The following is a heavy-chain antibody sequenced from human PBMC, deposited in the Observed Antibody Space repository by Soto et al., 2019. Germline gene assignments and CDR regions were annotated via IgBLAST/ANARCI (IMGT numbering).Heavy chain of an antibody. Sequence: GGSLRLSCAASGFTFSSYGMHWVRQAPGKGLEWVAVISYDGSNKYYADSVKGRFTISRDNSKNTLYLQMNSLRAEDTAVYYCAKDIASGYYDFWSDAFDIWGQGTMVTVSS. CDR2: ISYDGSNK. V-gene: IGHV3-30*18. D-gene: IGHD3-3*01. CDR3: AKDIASGYYDFWSDAFDI. CDR1: GFTFSSYG. J-gene: IGHJ3*02.